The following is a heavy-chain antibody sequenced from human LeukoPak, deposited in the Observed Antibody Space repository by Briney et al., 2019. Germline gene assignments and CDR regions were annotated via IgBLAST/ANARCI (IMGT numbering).Heavy chain of an antibody. D-gene: IGHD2-15*01. CDR1: GFTFSSYW. V-gene: IGHV3-7*01. J-gene: IGHJ6*03. CDR2: IKQDGSEK. Sequence: QSGGSLRLSCATSGFTFSSYWMSWVRQAPGKGLEWLANIKQDGSEKYYVDSVKGRFTISRDNAKNSLYLQMNSLRAEDTAVYYCARAPRVDYMDVWGKGTTVTVSS. CDR3: ARAPRVDYMDV.